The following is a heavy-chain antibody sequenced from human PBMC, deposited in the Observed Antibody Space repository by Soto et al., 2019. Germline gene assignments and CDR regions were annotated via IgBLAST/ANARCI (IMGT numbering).Heavy chain of an antibody. D-gene: IGHD2-2*01. CDR1: GGSLSDYY. J-gene: IGHJ6*03. Sequence: QVQLQQWGAGLLKPSGTLSLTCGVSGGSLSDYYWSWIRQPPGKGLEWIGEINHSGSTNLNPYLKSRATISVDMSKNQFSLTLSSVTAADTALYYCARPPIKCCSSISCSPDYNYYMDVWGTGTAVTVSS. V-gene: IGHV4-34*04. CDR2: INHSGST. CDR3: ARPPIKCCSSISCSPDYNYYMDV.